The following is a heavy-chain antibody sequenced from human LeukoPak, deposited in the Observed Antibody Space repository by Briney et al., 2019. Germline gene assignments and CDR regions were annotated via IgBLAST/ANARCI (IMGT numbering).Heavy chain of an antibody. V-gene: IGHV3-30-3*01. CDR3: ARDLYYYDSSGYYYDY. CDR1: GFTFSSYA. J-gene: IGHJ4*02. Sequence: GGSLRLSCAASGFTFSSYAMHWVRQAPGKGLEWVAVISYDGSNKYYADSVKGRFTISRDNSKNTLYLQMNSLRAEDTAVYYCARDLYYYDSSGYYYDYWGQGTLVTVSS. CDR2: ISYDGSNK. D-gene: IGHD3-22*01.